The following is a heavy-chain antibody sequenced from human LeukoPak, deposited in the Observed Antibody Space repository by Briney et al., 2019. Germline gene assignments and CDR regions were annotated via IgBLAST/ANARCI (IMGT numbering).Heavy chain of an antibody. CDR3: AKDRVCSGGICYFDY. Sequence: GSLRLSCAASGFTFSSDGMTWVRQAPGKGLEWVSGISGSGGSTYYGDSVKGRFTISRDNSKNMLYLQMNSLRAEDTAVYYCAKDRVCSGGICYFDYWGQGTLVTVSS. V-gene: IGHV3-23*01. CDR1: GFTFSSDG. CDR2: ISGSGGST. D-gene: IGHD2-15*01. J-gene: IGHJ4*02.